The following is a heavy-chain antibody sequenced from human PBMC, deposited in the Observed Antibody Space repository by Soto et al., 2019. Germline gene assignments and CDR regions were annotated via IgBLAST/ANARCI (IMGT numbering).Heavy chain of an antibody. V-gene: IGHV3-30-3*01. CDR2: IAYDGSNA. J-gene: IGHJ6*02. D-gene: IGHD2-15*01. CDR1: GFTFRNYA. CDR3: ARGDREDILVVVGARPGEYGIDI. Sequence: QVQLVESGGGVVQPGGSLRLSCEASGFTFRNYAMHWVRQAPGKGLECLAVIAYDGSNAFYRDSVKGRFTISRDNSKNTLELHMNSLRSEETGVYYCARGDREDILVVVGARPGEYGIDIWGQGTTVTVSS.